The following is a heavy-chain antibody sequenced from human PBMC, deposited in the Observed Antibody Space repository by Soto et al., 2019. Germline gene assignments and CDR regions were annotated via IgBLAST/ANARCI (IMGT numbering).Heavy chain of an antibody. D-gene: IGHD3-22*01. J-gene: IGHJ1*01. Sequence: ASVKVSCKASGYTFTSYGISWVRQAPGQGLEWMGWISAYNGNTNYAQKLQGRVTMTTDTSTSTAYMELRSLRSDDTAVYYCARDVSYYDSSGSSKYFKHWGQGTLVTVSS. CDR2: ISAYNGNT. V-gene: IGHV1-18*01. CDR3: ARDVSYYDSSGSSKYFKH. CDR1: GYTFTSYG.